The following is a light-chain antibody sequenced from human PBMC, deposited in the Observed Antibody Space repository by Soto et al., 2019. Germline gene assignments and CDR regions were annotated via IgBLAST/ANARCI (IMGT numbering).Light chain of an antibody. V-gene: IGKV3-11*01. Sequence: IVLTQSPVTLSLSPGERATLSCRASQSVGNHLAWYQQKPGQAPRLLIHDASSRVTGVPARFAGSGYGTDFTPTSAGLEPEEFDVYYWPQSPSVTSGQGTRLDIK. J-gene: IGKJ5*01. CDR2: DAS. CDR1: QSVGNH. CDR3: PQSPSVT.